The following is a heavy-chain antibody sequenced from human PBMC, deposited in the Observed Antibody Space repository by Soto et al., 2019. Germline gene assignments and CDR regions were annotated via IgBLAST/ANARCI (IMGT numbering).Heavy chain of an antibody. V-gene: IGHV1-69*13. CDR1: GGSFSSYA. J-gene: IGHJ6*02. Sequence: SVKVSCKASGGSFSSYAISWVRQAPGQGLEWMGGIIPFVGTGNYAQNFQGRVTITADESTSTAYMELSSLRSEDTAMYYCARDLRAAGRPGMDVWGQGTTVTVSS. CDR2: IIPFVGTG. CDR3: ARDLRAAGRPGMDV. D-gene: IGHD6-13*01.